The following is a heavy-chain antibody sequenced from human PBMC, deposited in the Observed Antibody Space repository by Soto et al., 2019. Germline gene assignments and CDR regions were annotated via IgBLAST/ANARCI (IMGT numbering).Heavy chain of an antibody. CDR2: IRSKHNNYAT. Sequence: EVHLVESGGGLVQPGGSLKLSCAASGFSFSDSAMHWVRQSSGKGLEWVGRIRSKHNNYATGYAASVQGRFNISRADSKNTAYLQMNSRKTEDTAVYSCTAKSYTLNVDYWGRATLVTVYS. V-gene: IGHV3-73*01. CDR1: GFSFSDSA. J-gene: IGHJ4*02. CDR3: TAKSYTLNVDY. D-gene: IGHD3-16*01.